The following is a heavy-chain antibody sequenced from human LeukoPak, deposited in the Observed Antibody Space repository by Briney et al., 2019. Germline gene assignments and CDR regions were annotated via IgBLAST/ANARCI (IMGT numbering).Heavy chain of an antibody. Sequence: ASVKVSCKTSGYTFTSYDINWVRQATGQGLEWMGWMNPNSGDAGYTQKFQGRVTMTRNTSISTAYMELSSLRSEDTAVYYCAREHYDYVWGNRRYIDYWGQGTLVTVSS. CDR1: GYTFTSYD. CDR3: AREHYDYVWGNRRYIDY. CDR2: MNPNSGDA. V-gene: IGHV1-8*01. D-gene: IGHD3-16*02. J-gene: IGHJ4*02.